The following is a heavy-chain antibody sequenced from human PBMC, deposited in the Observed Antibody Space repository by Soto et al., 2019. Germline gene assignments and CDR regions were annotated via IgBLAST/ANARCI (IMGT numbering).Heavy chain of an antibody. Sequence: SETLSLTCTVSGGSISSYYWSWIRQPPGKGLEWIGYIYYSGSTNYNPSLKSRVTISVDTSTNKFSLKLSSVTAADTAVYYCARDTDPLYYYYYGMDVWGQGTTVTVSS. V-gene: IGHV4-59*01. CDR1: GGSISSYY. D-gene: IGHD4-4*01. CDR2: IYYSGST. CDR3: ARDTDPLYYYYYGMDV. J-gene: IGHJ6*02.